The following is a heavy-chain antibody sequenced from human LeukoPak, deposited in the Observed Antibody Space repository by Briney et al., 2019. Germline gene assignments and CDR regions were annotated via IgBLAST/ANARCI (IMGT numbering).Heavy chain of an antibody. J-gene: IGHJ3*02. CDR2: IRYDGSNK. Sequence: PGGSLRLSCAASGFTFSSYGMHWVRQAPGKGLEWVAFIRYDGSNKYYADSVKGRFTISRDNSKNTLYLQMNSLRAEDTAVYYCARTTVTTYSDAFDIWGQGTMVTVSS. V-gene: IGHV3-30*02. CDR3: ARTTVTTYSDAFDI. D-gene: IGHD4-17*01. CDR1: GFTFSSYG.